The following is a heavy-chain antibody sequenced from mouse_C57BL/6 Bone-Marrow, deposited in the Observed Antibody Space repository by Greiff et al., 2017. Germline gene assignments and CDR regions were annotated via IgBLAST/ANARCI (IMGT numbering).Heavy chain of an antibody. D-gene: IGHD2-2*01. CDR3: ARAPYGFYFDY. Sequence: VQLQQSGPELVKPGASVKISCTASGYAFSSSWMNWVKQRPGKGLEWIGRIYPGDGDTNYNGKFKGKATLTADKSSSTAYMQLSSLTSEDSAVYFCARAPYGFYFDYWAKAPLSQSPQ. CDR1: GYAFSSSW. CDR2: IYPGDGDT. V-gene: IGHV1-82*01. J-gene: IGHJ2*01.